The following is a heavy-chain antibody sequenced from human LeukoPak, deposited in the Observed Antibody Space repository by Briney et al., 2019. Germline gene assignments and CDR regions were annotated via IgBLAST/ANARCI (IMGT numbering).Heavy chain of an antibody. Sequence: ASVKVSCKASGYTFTGYYMHWVRQAPGQGLEWMGWINPNSGGTNYAQKLQGRVTMTTDTSTSTAYMELRSLRSDDTAVYYCARIGYDILTGHYYYYYMDVWGKGTTVTTSS. CDR3: ARIGYDILTGHYYYYYMDV. D-gene: IGHD3-9*01. J-gene: IGHJ6*03. CDR2: INPNSGGT. CDR1: GYTFTGYY. V-gene: IGHV1-2*02.